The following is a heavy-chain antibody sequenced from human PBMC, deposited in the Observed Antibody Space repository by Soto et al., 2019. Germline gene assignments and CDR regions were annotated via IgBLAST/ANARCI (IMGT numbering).Heavy chain of an antibody. D-gene: IGHD5-18*01. J-gene: IGHJ4*02. CDR2: ISDSGGST. CDR1: GFTFSTYA. CDR3: ASRIGYGYALVY. V-gene: IGHV3-23*01. Sequence: EVQLLESGGGLIQPGGSLRLSCAASGFTFSTYAMIWVRQAPGKGLEWVSTISDSGGSTWYAESVKGRFTISRDNSKNTLYLQMNSLSAEDTAEYYCASRIGYGYALVYWGQGALVTVSS.